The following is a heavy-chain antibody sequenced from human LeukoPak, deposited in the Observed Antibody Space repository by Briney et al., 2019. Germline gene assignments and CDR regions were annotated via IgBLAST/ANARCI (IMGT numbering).Heavy chain of an antibody. CDR3: ASTTIFGVARGAFDI. J-gene: IGHJ3*02. V-gene: IGHV1-46*01. CDR2: INPSGGST. Sequence: GASVKVSCKASGYTFTSYYMHWVRQAPGQGLEWMGIINPSGGSTSYAQKFQGRVTMTRDTSTSTVYMELSSLRSEDTAVYYCASTTIFGVARGAFDIWGQGTMVTVSS. D-gene: IGHD3-3*01. CDR1: GYTFTSYY.